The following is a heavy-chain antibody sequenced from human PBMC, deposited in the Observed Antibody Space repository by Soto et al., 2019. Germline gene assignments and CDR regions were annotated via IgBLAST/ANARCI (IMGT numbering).Heavy chain of an antibody. CDR2: IYYSGST. CDR1: GGSISSSSYY. Sequence: SETLSLTCTVSGGSISSSSYYWGWIRQGQGKGLEWIGSIYYSGSTYYNPGLNSRVTISLEKSKNQFSLKLSSVTAADTAVYCCARASYGDYDPWGQGTLVTVSS. V-gene: IGHV4-39*01. CDR3: ARASYGDYDP. D-gene: IGHD4-17*01. J-gene: IGHJ5*02.